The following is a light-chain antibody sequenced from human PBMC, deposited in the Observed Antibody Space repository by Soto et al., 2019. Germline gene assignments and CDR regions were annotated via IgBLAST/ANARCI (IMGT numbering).Light chain of an antibody. CDR2: GAS. Sequence: EILMTQSPATLSVSPGERATLSCRASQSFSRNVAWYQQQHGQAPRLLLYGASTRAHGIPARFSGSGSGTAFTLPISSLQSEDFAVYYCQQYNNWPPITFGQGTRLEIK. V-gene: IGKV3-15*01. CDR1: QSFSRN. J-gene: IGKJ5*01. CDR3: QQYNNWPPIT.